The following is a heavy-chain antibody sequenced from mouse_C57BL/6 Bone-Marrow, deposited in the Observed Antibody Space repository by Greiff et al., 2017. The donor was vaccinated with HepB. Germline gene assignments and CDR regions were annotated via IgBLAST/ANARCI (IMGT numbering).Heavy chain of an antibody. D-gene: IGHD3-2*02. J-gene: IGHJ2*01. CDR1: GFSLSTFGMG. CDR2: IWWDDDK. V-gene: IGHV8-8*01. Sequence: QVTLKVSGPGILQPSQTLSLTCSFSGFSLSTFGMGLGWIRQPSGKGLEWLAHIWWDDDKYYNPALKSRLTISKDTSKNQVFLKIANVDTADTATDYCARIQLRLLFDYWGQGTTLTVSS. CDR3: ARIQLRLLFDY.